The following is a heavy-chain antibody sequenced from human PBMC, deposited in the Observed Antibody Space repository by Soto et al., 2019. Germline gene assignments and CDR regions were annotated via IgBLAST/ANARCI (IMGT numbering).Heavy chain of an antibody. J-gene: IGHJ6*02. CDR1: GGSISSGGYY. CDR3: ASRGSHSSGIYYYGMDV. V-gene: IGHV4-31*03. D-gene: IGHD3-22*01. Sequence: PXETLSLTCTVAGGSISSGGYYWSWIRQHPGKGLEWIGYIYYSGSTYYNPSLKSRVTISVDTSKNQFSLKLSSVTAADTAVYYCASRGSHSSGIYYYGMDVWGQGTTVTVSS. CDR2: IYYSGST.